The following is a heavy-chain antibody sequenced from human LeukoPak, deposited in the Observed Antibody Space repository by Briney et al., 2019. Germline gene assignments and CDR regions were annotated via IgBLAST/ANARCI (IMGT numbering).Heavy chain of an antibody. V-gene: IGHV4-34*01. CDR2: INNRGTT. CDR3: ARTAGYSSGWYGYYGMDV. CDR1: GGSLSPHY. Sequence: SETLSLTCAVSGGSLSPHYWSWIRRPLGKGLEWIGEINNRGTTNYSPSLRGRATMSVDTSKNQFSLKLSSVTAADTAVYYCARTAGYSSGWYGYYGMDVWGQGTTVTVSS. D-gene: IGHD6-19*01. J-gene: IGHJ6*02.